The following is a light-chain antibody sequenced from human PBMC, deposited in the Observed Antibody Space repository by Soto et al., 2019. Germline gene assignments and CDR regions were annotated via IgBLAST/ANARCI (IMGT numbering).Light chain of an antibody. CDR1: QSVSNY. J-gene: IGKJ4*01. V-gene: IGKV3-11*01. CDR2: DAS. CDR3: QQRSSWPLLT. Sequence: EIVLTQSPATLSLSPGERATLSCRASQSVSNYLAWFQQKPGQAPRLLIYDASNRATGIPARFSGSGSGTDCPLTISSLEPEDFAVYYCQQRSSWPLLTFGGGTKVEI.